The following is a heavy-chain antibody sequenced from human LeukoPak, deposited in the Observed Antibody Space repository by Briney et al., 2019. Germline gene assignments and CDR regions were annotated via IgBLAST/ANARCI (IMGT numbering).Heavy chain of an antibody. Sequence: PGGSLRLSCAVSGFTFQTFGMHWVRQTPGKGLEWVALISFDGSYKYYTDSVKGRFTISRDNSKNTLYLQMNSLRAEDTAVYYCARDRQYWEPLDYWGQGTLVTVSS. J-gene: IGHJ4*02. CDR2: ISFDGSYK. CDR3: ARDRQYWEPLDY. D-gene: IGHD1-26*01. V-gene: IGHV3-30*03. CDR1: GFTFQTFG.